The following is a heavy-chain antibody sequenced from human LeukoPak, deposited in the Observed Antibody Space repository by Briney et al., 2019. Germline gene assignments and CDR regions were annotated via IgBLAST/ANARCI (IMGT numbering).Heavy chain of an antibody. Sequence: GGSLRLSCAASGFTSSSYAMHWVRQAPGKGLEWVAVISYDGSNKYYADSVKGRFTISRDNSKNTLYLQMNSLRAEDTAVYYCARDFTPEYYYYGMDVWGQGTTVTVSS. J-gene: IGHJ6*02. CDR2: ISYDGSNK. CDR3: ARDFTPEYYYYGMDV. CDR1: GFTSSSYA. V-gene: IGHV3-30-3*01.